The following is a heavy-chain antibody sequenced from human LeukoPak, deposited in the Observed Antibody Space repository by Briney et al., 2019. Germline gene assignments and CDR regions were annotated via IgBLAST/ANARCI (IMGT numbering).Heavy chain of an antibody. J-gene: IGHJ4*02. V-gene: IGHV4-39*01. D-gene: IGHD2-2*01. CDR1: GGSISSGSYY. CDR2: INHSGST. Sequence: TSQTLSLTCTVSGGSISSGSYYWSWIRQPPGKGLEWIGEINHSGSTNYNPSLKSRVTISVDTSKNQFSLKLSSVTAADTAVYYCARHGYCSSTSCNDYWGQGTLVTVSS. CDR3: ARHGYCSSTSCNDY.